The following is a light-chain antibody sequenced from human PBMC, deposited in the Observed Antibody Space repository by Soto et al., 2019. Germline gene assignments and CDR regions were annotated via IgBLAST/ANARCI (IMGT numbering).Light chain of an antibody. CDR3: AAWYDSLNGPV. Sequence: QSVLTQPPSASGTPGQRVTISCSGSSSNIGRNTVSWYQQLPGTAPKLLIYTNNERPSGVPDRFSGSRSGTSASLAISGLQSEDEADYYCAAWYDSLNGPVFGGGTKLTVL. J-gene: IGLJ3*02. V-gene: IGLV1-44*01. CDR1: SSNIGRNT. CDR2: TNN.